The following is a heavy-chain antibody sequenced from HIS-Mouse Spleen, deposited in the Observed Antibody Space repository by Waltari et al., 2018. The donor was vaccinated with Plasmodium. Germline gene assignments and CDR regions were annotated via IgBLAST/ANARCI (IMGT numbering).Heavy chain of an antibody. D-gene: IGHD6-13*01. Sequence: QVQLVQSGAEVQKPGASVKVSCKASGYTFTGYYMNWVRRARGPGLEWMGWINPNSGGTNYAQKFQGRVTMTRDTSISTAYMELSRLRSDDTAVYYCARVLGYKAAAGTFVEYFQHWGQGTLVTVSS. CDR3: ARVLGYKAAAGTFVEYFQH. V-gene: IGHV1-2*02. J-gene: IGHJ1*01. CDR2: INPNSGGT. CDR1: GYTFTGYY.